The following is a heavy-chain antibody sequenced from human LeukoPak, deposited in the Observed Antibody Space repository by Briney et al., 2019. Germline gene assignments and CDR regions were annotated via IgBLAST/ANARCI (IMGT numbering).Heavy chain of an antibody. CDR2: ISAYNGNT. V-gene: IGHV1-18*01. J-gene: IGHJ4*02. D-gene: IGHD1-26*01. CDR1: GYTFTSYG. CDR3: ARDRLVGATTDYFDY. Sequence: PRASVKVSCKASGYTFTSYGISWVRQAPGQGLEWMGWISAYNGNTNYAQKLQGRVTMTTDTSTSTAYMELRSLRSDDTAVYYCARDRLVGATTDYFDYWGQGTLVTVSS.